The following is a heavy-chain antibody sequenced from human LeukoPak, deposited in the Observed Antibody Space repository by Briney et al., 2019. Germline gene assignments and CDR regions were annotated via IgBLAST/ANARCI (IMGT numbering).Heavy chain of an antibody. CDR3: AKPYYYGSRSYMDY. CDR1: GFTFSSYG. V-gene: IGHV3-30*18. Sequence: PGGSLRLSCAASGFTFSSYGMHWVRQAPGKGLEWVAVISYDGSNTYYADSVKGRFTISRDNSKNVLYLQMNSLRAEDTAVYYCAKPYYYGSRSYMDYWGQGTLVTVSS. CDR2: ISYDGSNT. D-gene: IGHD3-10*01. J-gene: IGHJ4*02.